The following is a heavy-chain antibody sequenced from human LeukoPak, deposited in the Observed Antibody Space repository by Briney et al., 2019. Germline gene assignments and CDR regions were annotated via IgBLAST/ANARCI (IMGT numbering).Heavy chain of an antibody. J-gene: IGHJ4*02. D-gene: IGHD3-10*01. V-gene: IGHV3-49*04. Sequence: GGSLRLSCAASGFTFSGYWMSWVRQAPGKGLEWVGFIRSKAYGGTTEYAASVKGRFTISRDDSKSIAYLQMNSLKTEDTAVYYCTRDQKDRVTFDYWGQGTLVTVSS. CDR3: TRDQKDRVTFDY. CDR2: IRSKAYGGTT. CDR1: GFTFSGYW.